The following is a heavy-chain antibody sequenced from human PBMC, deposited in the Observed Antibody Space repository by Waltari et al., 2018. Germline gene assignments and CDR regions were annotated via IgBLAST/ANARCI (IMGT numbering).Heavy chain of an antibody. Sequence: EVQLVETGGVLIQPGGSLRLSCAASGFAVRNTYMSWVRQAPGKGLEWVSVIYSGGTTFYADAVKGRFTISRDNSNNTLFLQMNSLRAEDTAVYYCARGPGGPYYYDSSGYHYWYFDLWGRGTLVTVSS. CDR2: IYSGGTT. D-gene: IGHD3-22*01. CDR1: GFAVRNTY. CDR3: ARGPGGPYYYDSSGYHYWYFDL. J-gene: IGHJ2*01. V-gene: IGHV3-53*02.